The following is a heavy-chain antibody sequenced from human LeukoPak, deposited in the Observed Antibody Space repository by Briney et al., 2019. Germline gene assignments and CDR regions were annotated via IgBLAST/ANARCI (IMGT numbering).Heavy chain of an antibody. Sequence: GGSLRLSCAASGFTFSTYWMSWVRQAPGKGLEWVANIKQDGTENYYVDSVTVRFSISRDNARNSLYLQLHSLRAEDTAVYYCASGGSGLYWGQGTLVTVSS. V-gene: IGHV3-7*01. CDR3: ASGGSGLY. CDR1: GFTFSTYW. J-gene: IGHJ4*02. CDR2: IKQDGTEN. D-gene: IGHD3-10*01.